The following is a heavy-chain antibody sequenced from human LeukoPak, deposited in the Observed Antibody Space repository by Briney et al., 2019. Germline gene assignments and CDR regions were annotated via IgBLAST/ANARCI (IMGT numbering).Heavy chain of an antibody. CDR3: AKDDAWLRFGE. J-gene: IGHJ4*02. Sequence: GGSLRLSCAASGFNFSKHGMDWVRQTPGKGLEWVSGISPSGDITYYADSVKGRFTISRDNSKNTVYLEVISPTAEDTAVYYCAKDDAWLRFGEWSQGTLVTVSS. CDR2: ISPSGDIT. D-gene: IGHD3-10*01. CDR1: GFNFSKHG. V-gene: IGHV3-23*01.